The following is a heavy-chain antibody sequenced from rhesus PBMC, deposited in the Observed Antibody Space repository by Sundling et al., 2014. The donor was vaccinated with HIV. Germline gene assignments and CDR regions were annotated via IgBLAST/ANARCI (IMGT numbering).Heavy chain of an antibody. V-gene: IGHV4S10*01. CDR1: GGSISDSYY. CDR3: ARDFARSSFDY. Sequence: QVQLQESGPGLVKPSETLSLTCAVSGGSISDSYYWTWIRQPPGKGLEWIGYIYGGSMTAKDNPSLKSRVTISKDTSRNQISLRLNSVTAADTAIYYCARDFARSSFDYWGQGVLVTVSS. J-gene: IGHJ4*01. CDR2: IYGGSMTA.